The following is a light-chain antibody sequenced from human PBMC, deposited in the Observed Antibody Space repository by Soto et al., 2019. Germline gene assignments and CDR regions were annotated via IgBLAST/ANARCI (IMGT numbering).Light chain of an antibody. V-gene: IGKV4-1*01. CDR3: QQYYSTPLT. CDR1: QSVLYSSNNKNY. Sequence: DILMTQSPDSLAVSLGERATINCKSSQSVLYSSNNKNYLAWYQQKPGQPPKLLIYWASTRESGVPDRFSGSGSVTDFTLTISSLQAEDVAIYYCQQYYSTPLTFGGGTKVEIK. J-gene: IGKJ4*01. CDR2: WAS.